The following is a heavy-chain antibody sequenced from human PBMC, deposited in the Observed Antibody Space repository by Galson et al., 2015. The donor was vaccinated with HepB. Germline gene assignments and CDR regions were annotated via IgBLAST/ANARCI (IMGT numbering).Heavy chain of an antibody. CDR1: GYTFTNFG. D-gene: IGHD2-15*01. J-gene: IGHJ6*02. V-gene: IGHV1-18*01. CDR2: ISAYHGNT. CDR3: AREGGLQLHDYYFGMDV. Sequence: SVKVSCKASGYTFTNFGINWVRQAPGQGLEWMGWISAYHGNTNYAQKLQGRVTMTTDTSTSTAYMELRSLRSDDTAVYYCAREGGLQLHDYYFGMDVWGQGTTVTVFS.